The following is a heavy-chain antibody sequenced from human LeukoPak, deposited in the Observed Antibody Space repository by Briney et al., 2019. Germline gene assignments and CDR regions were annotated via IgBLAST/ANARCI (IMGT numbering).Heavy chain of an antibody. Sequence: GGSLRLSCAASGFTFDDYAMHWVRQAPGKGLEWVSGISWNSGSIGYADSVKGRFTISRDNPKNSLSLQMTSLRADDTAVYYCARDLLLTDNGGSSAHDSWGQGTLVTVSS. D-gene: IGHD2-15*01. CDR3: ARDLLLTDNGGSSAHDS. J-gene: IGHJ4*02. V-gene: IGHV3-9*01. CDR1: GFTFDDYA. CDR2: ISWNSGSI.